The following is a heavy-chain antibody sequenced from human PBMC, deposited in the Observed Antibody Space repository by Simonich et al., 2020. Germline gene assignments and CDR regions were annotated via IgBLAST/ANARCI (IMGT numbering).Heavy chain of an antibody. V-gene: IGHV3-73*02. CDR2: IRSKANSNAT. CDR1: GFTFSGSA. J-gene: IGHJ4*02. CDR3: TPGDY. Sequence: EVQLVESGGGLVQPGVSLKLSCAASGFTFSGSAMHWVRQASGKGLEWVGSIRSKANSNATAYAASVKGRFTISRDDSKNTAYLQMNSLKTEDTAVYYCTPGDYWGQGTLVTVSS.